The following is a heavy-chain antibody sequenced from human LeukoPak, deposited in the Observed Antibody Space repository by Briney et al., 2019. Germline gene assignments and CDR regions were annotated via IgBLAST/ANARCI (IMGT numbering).Heavy chain of an antibody. D-gene: IGHD4-17*01. CDR3: AREPVPQDYGDTVNAYDL. CDR2: IHHDGRT. J-gene: IGHJ3*01. CDR1: GGSLSGHY. Sequence: SETLSLTCAVYGGSLSGHYWSWIRQSPGKGLEWIGNIHHDGRTKYSPSLKSRVSILLDTSKNEVSLRLTPVTAADTALYFCAREPVPQDYGDTVNAYDLWGQGTMVIVSS. V-gene: IGHV4-34*01.